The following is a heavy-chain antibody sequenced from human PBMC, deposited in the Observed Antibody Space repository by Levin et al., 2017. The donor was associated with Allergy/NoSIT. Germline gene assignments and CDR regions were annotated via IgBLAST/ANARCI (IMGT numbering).Heavy chain of an antibody. CDR1: GFTFSSYA. D-gene: IGHD5-12*01. V-gene: IGHV3-23*01. Sequence: ETLSLTCAASGFTFSSYAMSWVRQAPGKGLEWVSAIYASADSIYYSDSVKGRFTISKDSSKNTLYLHMNSLRADDTAVYYCARSSRGYGTFDYWGQGTLVTVSS. CDR3: ARSSRGYGTFDY. J-gene: IGHJ4*02. CDR2: IYASADSI.